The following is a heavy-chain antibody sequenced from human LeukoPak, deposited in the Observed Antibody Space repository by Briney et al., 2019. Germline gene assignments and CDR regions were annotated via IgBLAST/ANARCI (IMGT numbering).Heavy chain of an antibody. CDR3: AKSGGYGLIDY. CDR1: GASVSGSNYY. Sequence: PSETLSLTCAVSGASVSGSNYYWGWIRQPPGKGLEWIGNIYSSGSTYYNASLQSRVTISIDTSKDHFSLRLNSVTAADTAMYYCAKSGGYGLIDYWGQGTRVTVSS. CDR2: IYSSGST. J-gene: IGHJ4*02. V-gene: IGHV4-39*02. D-gene: IGHD1-26*01.